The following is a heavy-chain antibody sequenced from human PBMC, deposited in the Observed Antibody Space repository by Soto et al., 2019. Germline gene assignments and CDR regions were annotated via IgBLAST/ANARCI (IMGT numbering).Heavy chain of an antibody. CDR2: MNPNRGKT. CDR3: ARGFFGGSTYYDILTGYFPYFDY. V-gene: IGHV1-8*01. CDR1: GYTFTSYD. Sequence: ASVKVSCKASGYTFTSYDINWVRQATGQGLEWMGWMNPNRGKTGYAQKFQGRVTMTRNTSISTAYMELSSLSSEDTAVYYCARGFFGGSTYYDILTGYFPYFDYWGQGTLVTVSS. D-gene: IGHD3-9*01. J-gene: IGHJ4*02.